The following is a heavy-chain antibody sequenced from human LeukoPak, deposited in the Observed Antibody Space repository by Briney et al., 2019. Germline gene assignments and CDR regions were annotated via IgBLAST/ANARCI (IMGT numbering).Heavy chain of an antibody. CDR1: GFTFNNYV. D-gene: IGHD2/OR15-2a*01. CDR2: IIPSGGRT. Sequence: GGSLRLSCEASGFTFNNYVMNWVRQAPGKGLEWVSSIIPSGGRTNYAESVKGRFTISRDNSKNTVELQMNTLRAEDTAVYYCAKGEDGFEYYYYIDGWGKGTTVTVS. J-gene: IGHJ6*03. V-gene: IGHV3-23*01. CDR3: AKGEDGFEYYYYIDG.